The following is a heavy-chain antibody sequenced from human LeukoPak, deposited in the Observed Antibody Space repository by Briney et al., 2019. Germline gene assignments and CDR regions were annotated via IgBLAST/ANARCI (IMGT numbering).Heavy chain of an antibody. CDR1: GYTFTDYY. V-gene: IGHV1-2*02. Sequence: ASVKVSCKASGYTFTDYYVHWVRQAPGQGLEWMGWIDPNSGVTHYPQKFQGRVTMTTDTSTSTAYMELRSLRSDDTAVYYCARGLEGRWFDPWGQGTLVTVSS. J-gene: IGHJ5*02. D-gene: IGHD3-3*01. CDR2: IDPNSGVT. CDR3: ARGLEGRWFDP.